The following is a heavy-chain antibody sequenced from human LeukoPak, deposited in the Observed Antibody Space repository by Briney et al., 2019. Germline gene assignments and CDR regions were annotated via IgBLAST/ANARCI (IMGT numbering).Heavy chain of an antibody. J-gene: IGHJ4*02. CDR3: AKGRGWLQFFDY. V-gene: IGHV4-59*01. Sequence: AETLSLTCTVAGGSISSDYCSWIRQPPGKGLEWIGYIYYSGSTNYNPSLKSRFTISVDTSKNQFSLKLSSVTAADTAVYFCAKGRGWLQFFDYWGQGPLVTVSS. D-gene: IGHD5-24*01. CDR2: IYYSGST. CDR1: GGSISSDY.